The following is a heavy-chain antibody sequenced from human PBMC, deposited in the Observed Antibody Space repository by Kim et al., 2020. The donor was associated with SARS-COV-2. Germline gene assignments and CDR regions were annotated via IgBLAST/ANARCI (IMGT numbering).Heavy chain of an antibody. Sequence: GSTYYNPSLKSRVTISVDTSKNQFSLKLSSVNAADTAVYYCARSGKTIDYWGQGTLVTVSS. J-gene: IGHJ4*02. CDR2: GST. CDR3: ARSGKTIDY. V-gene: IGHV4-39*07. D-gene: IGHD3-10*01.